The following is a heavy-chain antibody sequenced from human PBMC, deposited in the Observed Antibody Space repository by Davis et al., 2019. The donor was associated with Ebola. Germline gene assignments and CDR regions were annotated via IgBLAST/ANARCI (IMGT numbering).Heavy chain of an antibody. CDR3: ARDRPTYYDILTGYYPFDY. Sequence: GESLKISCAASGFTFSVYYMSWIRQAPGKGLEWVSYISSSSSYTNYADSVKGRFTISRDNAKNSLYLQMNSLRAEDTAVYYCARDRPTYYDILTGYYPFDYWGQGTLVTVSS. D-gene: IGHD3-9*01. CDR2: ISSSSSYT. J-gene: IGHJ4*02. V-gene: IGHV3-11*06. CDR1: GFTFSVYY.